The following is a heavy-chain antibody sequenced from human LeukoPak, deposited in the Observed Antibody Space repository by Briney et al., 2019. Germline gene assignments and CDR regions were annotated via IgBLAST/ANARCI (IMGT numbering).Heavy chain of an antibody. V-gene: IGHV3-33*01. Sequence: GRSLRLSCAASRFTFSSYDMHWVRQAPGKGLEWVAVMWSDGSNKYHADSVKGRFTISRDNSKNTLYLQMNSLRAADTAVYYCARNSALDYWGQGTLVTVSS. CDR1: RFTFSSYD. J-gene: IGHJ4*02. D-gene: IGHD2/OR15-2a*01. CDR3: ARNSALDY. CDR2: MWSDGSNK.